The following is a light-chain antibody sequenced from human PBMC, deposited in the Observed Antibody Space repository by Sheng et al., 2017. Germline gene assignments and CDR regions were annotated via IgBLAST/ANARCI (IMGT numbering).Light chain of an antibody. J-gene: IGLJ2*01. Sequence: QSALTQPASVSGSPGQSITISCTGTSSDVGSYNLVSWYQQHPGKAPKLMIYEGSKRPSGVSNRFSGSKSGNTASLTISGLQAEDEADYYCCSYAGSSTFGVVFGGRDQADRP. V-gene: IGLV2-23*03. CDR1: SSDVGSYNL. CDR3: CSYAGSSTFGVV. CDR2: EGS.